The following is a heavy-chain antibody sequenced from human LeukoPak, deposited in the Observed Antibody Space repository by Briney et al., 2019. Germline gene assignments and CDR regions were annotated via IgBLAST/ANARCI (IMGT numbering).Heavy chain of an antibody. J-gene: IGHJ6*02. D-gene: IGHD6-19*01. Sequence: SETLSLTCNVSGGSISSYYWSWIRQTPGKELEWSGFIYYTGSTDYNPSLKSRVTMSVDTSKNQYYLKLSSVTAADTAVYYCARSQDLPFTAVAARSYYYGVDVWGQGTTVTVSS. CDR1: GGSISSYY. CDR3: ARSQDLPFTAVAARSYYYGVDV. V-gene: IGHV4-59*12. CDR2: IYYTGST.